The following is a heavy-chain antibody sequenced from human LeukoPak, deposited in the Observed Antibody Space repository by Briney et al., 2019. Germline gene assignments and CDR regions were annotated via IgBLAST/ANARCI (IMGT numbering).Heavy chain of an antibody. Sequence: GGSLRLSCAASGFTFSSHSMNWVRQAPGKGLEWVSYISSSSSTIYYADSVKGRFTISRDNVKNSLYLQMNSLRAEDTAVYYCARGAYYYEDWGQGTLVTVSS. J-gene: IGHJ4*02. V-gene: IGHV3-48*01. CDR3: ARGAYYYED. CDR2: ISSSSSTI. CDR1: GFTFSSHS. D-gene: IGHD3-22*01.